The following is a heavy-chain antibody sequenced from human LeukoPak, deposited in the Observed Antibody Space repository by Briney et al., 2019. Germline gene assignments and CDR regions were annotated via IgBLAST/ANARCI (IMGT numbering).Heavy chain of an antibody. J-gene: IGHJ6*02. D-gene: IGHD3-16*01. CDR3: ATLSYVWEPRNYYYYGMDV. CDR2: FDPEDGER. CDR1: GYTLTKLS. V-gene: IGHV1-24*01. Sequence: ASVKVSCKVSGYTLTKLSMHWVRQAPGKGLEWMGGFDPEDGERIYAQKFKGSLTMTEYTSTDTAYMELTSLRSEDTAVYYCATLSYVWEPRNYYYYGMDVWGHGTTVTVSS.